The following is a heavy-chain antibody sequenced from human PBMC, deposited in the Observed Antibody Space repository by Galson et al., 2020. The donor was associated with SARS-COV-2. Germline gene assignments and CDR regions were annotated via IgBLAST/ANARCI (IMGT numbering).Heavy chain of an antibody. J-gene: IGHJ4*02. CDR1: GFTFGDYA. CDR2: IRSKAYGGTT. D-gene: IGHD3-16*02. V-gene: IGHV3-49*03. CDR3: TIGPLWGLRLGELSLSY. Sequence: GGSLRLSCTASGFTFGDYAMSWFRQAPGKGLEWVGFIRSKAYGGTTEYAASVKGRFTISRDDSKSIAYLQMNSLKTEDTAVYYCTIGPLWGLRLGELSLSYWGQGTLVTVSS.